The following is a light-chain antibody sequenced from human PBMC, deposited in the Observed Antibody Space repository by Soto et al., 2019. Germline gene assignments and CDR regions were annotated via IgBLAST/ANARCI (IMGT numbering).Light chain of an antibody. CDR3: QQANSFPIT. CDR1: QGISNW. J-gene: IGKJ5*01. V-gene: IGKV1-12*01. Sequence: DIQMTQSPSSVSASVGDRVTITCLASQGISNWLAWYQKKPGKAPKLLIYAASSLQSGVPSRFSASGSGTDFTLTISSLQPEDFATYFCQQANSFPITVGPGTRLEIK. CDR2: AAS.